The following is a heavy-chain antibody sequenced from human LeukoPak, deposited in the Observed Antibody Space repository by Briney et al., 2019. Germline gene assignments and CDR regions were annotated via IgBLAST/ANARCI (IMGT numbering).Heavy chain of an antibody. CDR1: GGTFSSYA. Sequence: ASVKVSCKASGGTFSSYAISWVRQAPGQGLEWMGWINPNSGGTNYAQKFQGRVTMTRDTSISTAYMELSRLRSDDTAVYYCARIASDSGYDLEYYFDYWGQGTLVTVSS. D-gene: IGHD5-12*01. CDR3: ARIASDSGYDLEYYFDY. V-gene: IGHV1-2*02. J-gene: IGHJ4*02. CDR2: INPNSGGT.